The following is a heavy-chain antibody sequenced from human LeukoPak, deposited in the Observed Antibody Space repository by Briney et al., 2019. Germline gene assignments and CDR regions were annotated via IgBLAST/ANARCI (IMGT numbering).Heavy chain of an antibody. Sequence: GGSLRLSYATSGLTFTSARLTWVRQAPGKGLEWVGRIKSKSVGETTDYAAPVKGRFTISRDDSENTLYLQMNSLKTEDTAVYYCTTHSGNDLRSWGQGTLVTVSS. V-gene: IGHV3-15*01. CDR2: IKSKSVGETT. CDR1: GLTFTSAR. J-gene: IGHJ5*02. CDR3: TTHSGNDLRS. D-gene: IGHD5-12*01.